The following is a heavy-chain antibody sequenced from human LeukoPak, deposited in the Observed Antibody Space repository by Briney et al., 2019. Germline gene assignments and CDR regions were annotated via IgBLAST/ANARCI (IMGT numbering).Heavy chain of an antibody. V-gene: IGHV1-69*04. CDR1: GGTFSSYA. J-gene: IGHJ4*02. CDR2: IIPILGIA. Sequence: ASVKVSCKASGGTFSSYAISWVRQAPGQGLEWMGRIIPILGIANYAQKFQGRVTITADKSTSTAYMELSSLRSEDTAVYYCARGSVAGITFDYWGQGTLVTVSS. CDR3: ARGSVAGITFDY. D-gene: IGHD6-19*01.